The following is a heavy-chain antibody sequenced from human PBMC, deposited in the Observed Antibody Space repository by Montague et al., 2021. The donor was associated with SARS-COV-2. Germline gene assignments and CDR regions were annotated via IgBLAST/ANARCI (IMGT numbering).Heavy chain of an antibody. V-gene: IGHV6-1*01. CDR2: TYYRSKWYN. Sequence: CAISGDSVSSNSAAWNWIRQSPSRGLEWLGRTYYRSKWYNDYAVSVKSRITINPDTSKNQFSLQQNSVTPEDTAVYYCARDDPYCTNGVCYTGNWFDPWGQGTLVTVSS. D-gene: IGHD2-8*01. CDR3: ARDDPYCTNGVCYTGNWFDP. J-gene: IGHJ5*02. CDR1: GDSVSSNSAA.